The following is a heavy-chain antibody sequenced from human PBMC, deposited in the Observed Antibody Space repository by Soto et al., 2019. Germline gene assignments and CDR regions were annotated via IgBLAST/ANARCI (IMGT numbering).Heavy chain of an antibody. CDR3: TTKDYIRGNYRFRWAY. CDR1: GFTFSYSW. V-gene: IGHV3-15*01. J-gene: IGHJ4*02. Sequence: EVQLVESGGGLVKPGGSLRVSCAASGFTFSYSWMSWVRQGPGKGLDWVARIKSKSDGGTTDYAAPGTGSFTISSDDSTNTLSLQMISLKTEDTAIYYCTTKDYIRGNYRFRWAYWGLGTMVTVSS. D-gene: IGHD3-16*02. CDR2: IKSKSDGGTT.